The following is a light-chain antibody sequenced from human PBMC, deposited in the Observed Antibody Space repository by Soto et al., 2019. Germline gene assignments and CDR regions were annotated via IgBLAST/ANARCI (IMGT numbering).Light chain of an antibody. CDR1: QDIAIY. V-gene: IGKV1-9*01. CDR2: AAS. J-gene: IGKJ4*01. CDR3: QQHRMYPST. Sequence: DIQLTQSPSFLSAPVGDRLTITCGASQDIAIYLAWYQQKPGEAPKLLIYAASTVYGGVPSRFSGSGSGTDFALTITSLQAEDFATYYCQQHRMYPSTFGGGTKGDIK.